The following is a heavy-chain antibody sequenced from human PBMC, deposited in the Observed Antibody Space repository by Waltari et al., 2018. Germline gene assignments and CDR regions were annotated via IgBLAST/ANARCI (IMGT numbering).Heavy chain of an antibody. CDR3: ARRRCSGGSCYTSYFDY. V-gene: IGHV4-39*01. Sequence: QLQLQESGPGLVKPSETLSLTCTVSGGSISSSSYYWGWIRPPPGKGLEWIGVSYYSGSTYYTPSLKSRVTISVDTSKNQFSLKLSSVTAADTAVYYCARRRCSGGSCYTSYFDYWGQGTLVTVSS. J-gene: IGHJ4*02. CDR2: SYYSGST. D-gene: IGHD2-15*01. CDR1: GGSISSSSYY.